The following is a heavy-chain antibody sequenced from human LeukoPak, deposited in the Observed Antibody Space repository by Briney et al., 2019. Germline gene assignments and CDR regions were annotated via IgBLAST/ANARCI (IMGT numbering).Heavy chain of an antibody. Sequence: GGSLRLSCAASGFTFSDYYMSWVRQAPGKGPEWVSTIYSGGTTYYADSVMGRFTISRHNSRNTLYLQMNSLRAEDTAVYYCARVDTVMAYYFDLWGQGTLVTVSS. D-gene: IGHD5-18*01. J-gene: IGHJ4*02. CDR1: GFTFSDYY. V-gene: IGHV3-53*04. CDR3: ARVDTVMAYYFDL. CDR2: IYSGGTT.